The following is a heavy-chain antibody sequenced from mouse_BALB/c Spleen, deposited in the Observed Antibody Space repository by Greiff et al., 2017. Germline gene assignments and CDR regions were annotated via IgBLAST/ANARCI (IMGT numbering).Heavy chain of an antibody. CDR2: ISSGGGNT. D-gene: IGHD1-1*01. V-gene: IGHV5-9*03. J-gene: IGHJ3*01. CDR1: GFTFSSYT. CDR3: ARLNYGSSPWFAY. Sequence: EVKLVESGGGLVQPGGSLKLSCAASGFTFSSYTMSWVRQTPEKRLEWVATISSGGGNTYYPDSVKGRFTISRDNAKNNLYLQMSSLRSEDTALYYCARLNYGSSPWFAYWGQGTLVTVSA.